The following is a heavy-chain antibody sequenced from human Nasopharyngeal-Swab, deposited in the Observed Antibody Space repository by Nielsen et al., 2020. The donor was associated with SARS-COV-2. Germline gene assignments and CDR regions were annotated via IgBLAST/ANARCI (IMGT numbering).Heavy chain of an antibody. CDR2: INSDGSST. Sequence: GESLKISCVASGFTFDDYAMHWVRQAPGTGLVWVSRINSDGSSTSYADSVKGRFTISRDNAKNTLYLQMNSLRAEDTAVYYCARDLGVTYYDILTGYYPINYYYGMDVWGQGTTVTVSS. CDR3: ARDLGVTYYDILTGYYPINYYYGMDV. CDR1: GFTFDDYA. V-gene: IGHV3-74*01. D-gene: IGHD3-9*01. J-gene: IGHJ6*02.